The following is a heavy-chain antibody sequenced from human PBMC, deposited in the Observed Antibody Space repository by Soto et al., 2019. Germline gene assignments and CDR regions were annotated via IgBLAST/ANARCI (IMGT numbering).Heavy chain of an antibody. V-gene: IGHV3-30-3*01. CDR1: GFTFSSYA. Sequence: QVQLVESGGGVVQPRRSLRLSCAASGFTFSSYAMHWVRQAPGKGLEWVAVISYDGSNKYYADSVKGRFTISRDNSKNTLYLQMNSLRAEDTAVYYCPRSWTIFLGDRAGFDYWGQGSLVTVSS. D-gene: IGHD3-3*01. J-gene: IGHJ4*02. CDR2: ISYDGSNK. CDR3: PRSWTIFLGDRAGFDY.